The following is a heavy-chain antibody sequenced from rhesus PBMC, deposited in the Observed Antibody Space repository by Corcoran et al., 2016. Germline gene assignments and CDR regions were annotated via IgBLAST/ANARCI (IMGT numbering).Heavy chain of an antibody. D-gene: IGHD6-37*01. V-gene: IGHV3-118*01. J-gene: IGHJ4*01. CDR1: GFTFSDSA. CDR2: ITSKSNDYET. Sequence: EVQLVESGGGLVQPGGSLRLSCAASGFTFSDSAMHWARQAAGKGLEWVGRITSKSNDYETGYAASVKGRFTISRDDSKNTAYLQMNSLKTEDTAVYHCSGGWSGNYWGQGVLVTVSS. CDR3: SGGWSGNY.